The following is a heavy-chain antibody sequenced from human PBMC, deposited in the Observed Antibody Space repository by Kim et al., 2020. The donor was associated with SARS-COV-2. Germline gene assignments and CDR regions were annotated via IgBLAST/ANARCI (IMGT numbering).Heavy chain of an antibody. Sequence: GGSLRLSCAASGFTFSSYAMHWVRQAPGKGLEWVAVISYDGSNKYYADSVKGRFTISRDNSKNTLYLQMNSLRAEDTAVYYCARDRSSGWYGGSNFQHWGQGTLVTVSS. V-gene: IGHV3-30*04. CDR2: ISYDGSNK. D-gene: IGHD6-19*01. J-gene: IGHJ1*01. CDR1: GFTFSSYA. CDR3: ARDRSSGWYGGSNFQH.